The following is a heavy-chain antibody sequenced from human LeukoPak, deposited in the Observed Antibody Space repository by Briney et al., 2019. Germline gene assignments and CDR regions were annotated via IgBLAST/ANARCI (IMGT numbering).Heavy chain of an antibody. V-gene: IGHV3-9*01. CDR2: ISWKSGTI. D-gene: IGHD6-19*01. Sequence: GGSVTLSCLAYGFTFVNYAMNWVRQPPGRGGEWIGLISWKSGTIGYADSVKGRSIISRDNANNFLYLQVNGLRAAHTALYFCARAYKDRSVDGKKDFFQRWGQGTLVSVSS. J-gene: IGHJ1*01. CDR1: GFTFVNYA. CDR3: ARAYKDRSVDGKKDFFQR.